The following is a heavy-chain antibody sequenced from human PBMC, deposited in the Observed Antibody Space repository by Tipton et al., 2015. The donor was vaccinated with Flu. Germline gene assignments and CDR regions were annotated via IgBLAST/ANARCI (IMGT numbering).Heavy chain of an antibody. CDR3: ARAYSGSYYANYYYFVMDV. CDR2: IWYDGSNK. J-gene: IGHJ6*02. D-gene: IGHD1-26*01. Sequence: SLRLSCAASGFTFSSYGMHWVRQAPGKGLEWVAVIWYDGSNKYYADSVKGRFTISRDNSKNTLYLQMNSLRAEDTAVYYCARAYSGSYYANYYYFVMDVRGQGTTVTVSS. CDR1: GFTFSSYG. V-gene: IGHV3-33*01.